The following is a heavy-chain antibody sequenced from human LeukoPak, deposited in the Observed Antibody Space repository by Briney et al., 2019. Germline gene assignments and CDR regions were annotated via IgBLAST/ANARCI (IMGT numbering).Heavy chain of an antibody. CDR2: IYTSGST. J-gene: IGHJ3*02. CDR1: GGSISSGSYY. Sequence: SETLSLTCTVSGGSISSGSYYWSWIRQPAGKGLEWIGRIYTSGSTNYNPSLKSRVTISVDTSKNQFSLKLSSVTAADTAVYYCAMARRDYGGKSRAFDIWGQGTMVTVSS. CDR3: AMARRDYGGKSRAFDI. D-gene: IGHD4-23*01. V-gene: IGHV4-61*02.